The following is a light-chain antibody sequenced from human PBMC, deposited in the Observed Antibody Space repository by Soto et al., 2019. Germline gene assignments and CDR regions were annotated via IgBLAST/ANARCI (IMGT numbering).Light chain of an antibody. J-gene: IGLJ1*01. V-gene: IGLV2-11*01. CDR1: SSDVGAYNY. Sequence: QSALTQPASVSGSPGQSITFSCTGTSSDVGAYNYVSWYQQHPGKAPKLMIYDVSKRPSGVPDRFSGSKSGNTASLTISGLQAEDEADYYCCSYAGSSLYVFGTGTKLTVL. CDR2: DVS. CDR3: CSYAGSSLYV.